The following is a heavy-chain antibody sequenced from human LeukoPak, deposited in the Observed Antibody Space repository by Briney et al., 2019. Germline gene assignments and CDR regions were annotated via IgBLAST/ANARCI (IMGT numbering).Heavy chain of an antibody. V-gene: IGHV3-23*01. CDR2: ISGSGGST. D-gene: IGHD6-19*01. CDR3: AKVRSSGWYSNQGGY. J-gene: IGHJ4*02. CDR1: GFTFSSYA. Sequence: GGSLRLSCAASGFTFSSYAMSWVRQAPGKGLEWVSAISGSGGSTYYADSVKGRFTISRDNSKNTLYLQMNSLRAEDTAVYYCAKVRSSGWYSNQGGYWGQGTLDTVSS.